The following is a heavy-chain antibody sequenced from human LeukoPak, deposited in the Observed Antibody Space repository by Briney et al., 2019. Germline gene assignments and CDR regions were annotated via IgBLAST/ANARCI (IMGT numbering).Heavy chain of an antibody. CDR2: IWSDGTNQ. CDR1: GFTFRSYV. V-gene: IGHV3-33*01. Sequence: PGGSLRLSCAAAGFTFRSYVMHWVRQAPGKGLDWVALIWSDGTNQYYAESVKGRFTISRDNSKNTVYLQMNSLRAEDTAVYYCASRRGGIVGDYWGQGTLVTVSS. J-gene: IGHJ4*02. CDR3: ASRRGGIVGDY. D-gene: IGHD2-15*01.